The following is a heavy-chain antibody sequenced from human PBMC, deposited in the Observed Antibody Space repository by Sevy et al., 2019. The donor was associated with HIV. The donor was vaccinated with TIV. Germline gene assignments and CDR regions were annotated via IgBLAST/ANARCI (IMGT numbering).Heavy chain of an antibody. Sequence: ETLSLTCAVYGGSFSGYYWSWIRQSPGKGLEWIGEINHSGSINYNASLKSRVTISIDTSKNQFSLRLNSVTAADTAVYYCARVRLAAAGDAFDIWGQGTMVTVSS. D-gene: IGHD6-13*01. V-gene: IGHV4-34*01. CDR2: INHSGSI. J-gene: IGHJ3*02. CDR1: GGSFSGYY. CDR3: ARVRLAAAGDAFDI.